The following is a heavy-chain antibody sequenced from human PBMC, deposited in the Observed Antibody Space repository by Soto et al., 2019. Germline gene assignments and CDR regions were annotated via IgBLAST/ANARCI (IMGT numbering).Heavy chain of an antibody. Sequence: SETLSLTCTVSGVSITSYKWSWIRQSPGKGLEWIAYMYSSGSTNYNPSLKSRVTISVDTSKNQFSLKLSSVTAADTAVYYCARELGGMASGSFDYWGQGTLVTVSS. V-gene: IGHV4-59*01. J-gene: IGHJ4*02. CDR1: GVSITSYK. D-gene: IGHD1-26*01. CDR2: MYSSGST. CDR3: ARELGGMASGSFDY.